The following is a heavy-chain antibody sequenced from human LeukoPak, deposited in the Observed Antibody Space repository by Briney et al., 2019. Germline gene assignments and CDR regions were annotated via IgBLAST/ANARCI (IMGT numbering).Heavy chain of an antibody. Sequence: SETLSLTCTVYGGSISSSCYYWGWIRQPPGKGLEWIASIYYSGNTYYDPSLKSPVTISVYTSKNPFYLRLRSVTATATTVYYCARLFYYGCPLDYCYYGMDVWGQGTTVTVSS. D-gene: IGHD3-10*01. CDR2: IYYSGNT. J-gene: IGHJ6*02. CDR1: GGSISSSCYY. V-gene: IGHV4-39*01. CDR3: ARLFYYGCPLDYCYYGMDV.